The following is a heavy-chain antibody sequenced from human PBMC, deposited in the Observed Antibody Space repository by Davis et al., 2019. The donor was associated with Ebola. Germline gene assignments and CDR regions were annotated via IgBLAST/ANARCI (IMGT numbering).Heavy chain of an antibody. Sequence: PGGSLRLSCAASGFTFSHYWMHWVRQAPGKGLVWVSRFSDDGSISHYADSVKGRFTISRDNAKNTLYLQMNSLRAEDTAVYYCARDFMAVTDDYWGQGTLVTVSS. V-gene: IGHV3-74*01. CDR3: ARDFMAVTDDY. J-gene: IGHJ4*02. D-gene: IGHD2-21*02. CDR1: GFTFSHYW. CDR2: FSDDGSIS.